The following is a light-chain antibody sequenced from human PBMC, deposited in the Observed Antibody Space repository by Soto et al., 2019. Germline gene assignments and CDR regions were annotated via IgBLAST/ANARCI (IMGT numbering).Light chain of an antibody. V-gene: IGLV8-61*01. J-gene: IGLJ1*01. CDR3: ALFMGNGISV. CDR2: STS. Sequence: QAVVTQEPSLTVSPGGTVTLTCASSTGAVTSGHYPNWFQQTPGQAPRTLIYSTSTRSSGVPDRFSGSILGNKAALTITGAQADDESDYYCALFMGNGISVFGTGTKVTVL. CDR1: TGAVTSGHY.